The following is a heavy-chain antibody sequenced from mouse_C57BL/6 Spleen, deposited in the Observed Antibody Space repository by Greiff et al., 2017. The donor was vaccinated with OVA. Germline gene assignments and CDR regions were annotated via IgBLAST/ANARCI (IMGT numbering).Heavy chain of an antibody. D-gene: IGHD1-1*01. CDR1: GYTFTDYY. V-gene: IGHV1-26*01. Sequence: VQLQQSGPELVKPGASVKISCKASGYTFTDYYMNWVKQSHGKSLEWIGDTNPNNGGTSYNQKFKGKATLTVDKSSSTAYMELRSLTSEDSAVYYCARDYYGPLDYWGQGTTLTVSS. CDR3: ARDYYGPLDY. CDR2: TNPNNGGT. J-gene: IGHJ2*01.